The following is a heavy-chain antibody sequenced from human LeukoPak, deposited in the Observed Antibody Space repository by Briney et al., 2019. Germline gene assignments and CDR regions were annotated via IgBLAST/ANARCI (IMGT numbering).Heavy chain of an antibody. CDR2: IIPIFGTA. Sequence: ASVKVSCKASGGTFSSYAISWVRQAPGQGLEWMGGIIPIFGTANYAQKFQGRVTITTDESTSTAYMELSSLRSEDTAVYYCARVSESLRDGPFDYWGQGTLVTVPS. V-gene: IGHV1-69*05. D-gene: IGHD3-16*02. J-gene: IGHJ4*02. CDR1: GGTFSSYA. CDR3: ARVSESLRDGPFDY.